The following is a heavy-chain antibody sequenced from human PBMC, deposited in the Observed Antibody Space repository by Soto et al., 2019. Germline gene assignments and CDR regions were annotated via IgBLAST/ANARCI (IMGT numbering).Heavy chain of an antibody. D-gene: IGHD4-17*01. Sequence: EVQLVESGGDLVQPGGSLRLSCAASGFAFSGYWMSWVRQAPGKGLEGVANIKQDGSEKYYVDSVKGRFTISRDNAKNSLYLQMNSLGVEDTAVYYCARATRVDAYWGQGTLVTVSS. J-gene: IGHJ4*02. CDR3: ARATRVDAY. CDR2: IKQDGSEK. CDR1: GFAFSGYW. V-gene: IGHV3-7*01.